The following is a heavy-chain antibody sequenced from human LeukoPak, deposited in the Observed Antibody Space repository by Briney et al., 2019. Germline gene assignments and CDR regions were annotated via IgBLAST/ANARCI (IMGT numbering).Heavy chain of an antibody. D-gene: IGHD5-12*01. V-gene: IGHV3-11*01. CDR3: ARVRGSYSSDY. CDR2: ISKDGRTV. CDR1: GFTFSDYY. J-gene: IGHJ4*02. Sequence: GSLRLSCAASGFTFSDYYMSWIRQAPGKGLEWVSFISKDGRTVSYADSVKGQFTISRDNSKNSLYLQMNSLTADDTAVYFCARVRGSYSSDYWGQGTLVTVSS.